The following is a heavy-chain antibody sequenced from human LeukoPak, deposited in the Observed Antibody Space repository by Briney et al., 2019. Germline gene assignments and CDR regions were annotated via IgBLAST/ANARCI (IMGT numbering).Heavy chain of an antibody. D-gene: IGHD5-18*01. J-gene: IGHJ3*02. CDR2: IIPIFGTA. CDR3: ASGKGRSRVGYSYGFYVDAFDI. CDR1: GGTFSSYA. Sequence: SVKVSCKASGGTFSSYAISWVRQAPGQGLEWMGRIIPIFGTANYAQKFQGRVTITTDESTSTAYMELGSLRFEDTAVYYCASGKGRSRVGYSYGFYVDAFDIWGQGTMVTVSS. V-gene: IGHV1-69*05.